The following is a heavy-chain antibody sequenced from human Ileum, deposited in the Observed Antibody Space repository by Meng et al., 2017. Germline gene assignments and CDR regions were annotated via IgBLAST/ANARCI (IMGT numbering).Heavy chain of an antibody. Sequence: QVQLQESGPGLVKPSESLHRTCTASGGSISSYYWSWIRQPPGKGLEWIGYIYYSGSTNYNPSLKSRVTISVDTSKNQFSLKLSSVTAADTAVYYCASGNSKWEPFDYWGQGTLVTVSS. V-gene: IGHV4-59*01. J-gene: IGHJ4*02. CDR1: GGSISSYY. CDR3: ASGNSKWEPFDY. D-gene: IGHD1-26*01. CDR2: IYYSGST.